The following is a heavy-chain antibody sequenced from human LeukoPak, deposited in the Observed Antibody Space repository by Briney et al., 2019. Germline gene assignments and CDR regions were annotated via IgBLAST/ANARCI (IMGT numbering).Heavy chain of an antibody. CDR2: IKEDGSVK. D-gene: IGHD5-12*01. CDR1: GFTFSSHW. Sequence: AGGSLRLSCTASGFTFSSHWMTWDRQPPGKGLEWVANIKEDGSVKYYVDSVKGRFSISRDNTKSALYLQMDSLRADDTAVYFCARDSTWRLDYWGQGTLITVSS. J-gene: IGHJ4*02. CDR3: ARDSTWRLDY. V-gene: IGHV3-7*03.